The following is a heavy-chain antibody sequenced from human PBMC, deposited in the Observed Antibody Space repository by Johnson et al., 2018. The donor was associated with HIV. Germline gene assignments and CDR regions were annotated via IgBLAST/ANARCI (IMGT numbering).Heavy chain of an antibody. CDR3: AKGSTVVDDAFDI. V-gene: IGHV3-30*02. J-gene: IGHJ3*02. D-gene: IGHD4-23*01. CDR2: IRYDGSNK. Sequence: QVQLVESGGGLVKPGGSLRLSCAASGFTFSSYGMHWVRQAPGKGLEWVAFIRYDGSNKYYADSVKGRFTISRDNSKNTLYLQMNSLRAEDTAVYYCAKGSTVVDDAFDIWGQGTMVTVSS. CDR1: GFTFSSYG.